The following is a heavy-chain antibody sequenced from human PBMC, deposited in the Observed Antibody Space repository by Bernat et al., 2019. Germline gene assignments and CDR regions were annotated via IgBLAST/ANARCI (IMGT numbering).Heavy chain of an antibody. CDR3: ARDHSSCNGGICYWWFDP. D-gene: IGHD2-8*02. CDR2: INPNGGST. J-gene: IGHJ5*02. Sequence: QVHLVQSGAEVKKPGASVRVSCKASGYTFTSHWMHWVRQAPGQGLEWMGMINPNGGSTSYAHKFQGRVSLTRDTSTSTVYMELSSLRSEDTAVYYCARDHSSCNGGICYWWFDPWGQGTLVTVSS. V-gene: IGHV1-46*01. CDR1: GYTFTSHW.